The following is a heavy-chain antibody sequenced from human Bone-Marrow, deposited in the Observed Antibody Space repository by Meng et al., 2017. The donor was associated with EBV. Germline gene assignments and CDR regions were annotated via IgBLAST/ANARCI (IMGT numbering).Heavy chain of an antibody. CDR1: GHTFVSSG. J-gene: IGHJ4*02. D-gene: IGHD3-10*01. CDR3: ARAADYCSGSYGVLIDY. CDR2: ISVYNANT. V-gene: IGHV1-18*01. Sequence: VLLCTSGATAKDPGALVKTSGKASGHTFVSSGISWVRQAPGQGLEWMGWISVYNANTNYAHTLKGSVTMTTDTPTRTTYMELRSLRSDDTAVYYSARAADYCSGSYGVLIDYWGQGTLVTVSS.